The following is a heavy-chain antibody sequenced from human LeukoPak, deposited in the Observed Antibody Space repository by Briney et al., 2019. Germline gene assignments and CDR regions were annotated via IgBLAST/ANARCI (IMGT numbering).Heavy chain of an antibody. CDR1: GYTFTGYY. J-gene: IGHJ4*02. Sequence: ASVKVSCKASGYTFTGYYMHWVRQAPGQGLEWMGWINPNSGGTNYAQKFQGRVTMTRDTSISTAYMELSRLRSDDTAVYYCARDLSRIVVVVAATFPLVYWGQGTLVTVSS. D-gene: IGHD2-15*01. CDR2: INPNSGGT. V-gene: IGHV1-2*02. CDR3: ARDLSRIVVVVAATFPLVY.